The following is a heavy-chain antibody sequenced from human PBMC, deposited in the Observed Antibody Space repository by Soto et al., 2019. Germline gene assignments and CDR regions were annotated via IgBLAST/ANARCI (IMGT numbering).Heavy chain of an antibody. V-gene: IGHV1-18*01. J-gene: IGHJ6*02. CDR3: ARSQLLWFGELGPSLYYGMDV. D-gene: IGHD3-10*01. CDR2: ISTDNGNT. Sequence: ASVKVSCKASGYTFTNSGISWVRQAPGQGLEWMGWISTDNGNTNYAQKLQGRVTMTTDTSTSTAYMELRSLRSDDTAVYYCARSQLLWFGELGPSLYYGMDVWGQGTTVTVSS. CDR1: GYTFTNSG.